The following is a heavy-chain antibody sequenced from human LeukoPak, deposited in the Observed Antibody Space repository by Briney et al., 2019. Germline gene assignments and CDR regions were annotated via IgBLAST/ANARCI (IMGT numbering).Heavy chain of an antibody. CDR1: GGSISSSSYY. CDR2: IYYSGST. D-gene: IGHD5-12*01. V-gene: IGHV4-39*07. J-gene: IGHJ4*02. Sequence: SETLSLTCTVSGGSISSSSYYWGWIRQPPGKGLEWIGSIYYSGSTYYNPSLKSRVTISVDTSKNQFSLKLSSVTAADTAVYYCARDRWLRSDTFDYWGQGTLVTVSS. CDR3: ARDRWLRSDTFDY.